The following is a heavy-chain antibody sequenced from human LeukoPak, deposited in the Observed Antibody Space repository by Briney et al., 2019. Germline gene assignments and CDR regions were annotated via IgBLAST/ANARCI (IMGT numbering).Heavy chain of an antibody. D-gene: IGHD4-17*01. CDR2: IIPIFGTA. J-gene: IGHJ6*03. CDR1: GGTFSSYA. Sequence: ASVKVSCKASGGTFSSYAISWVRQAPGQGLEWMGGIIPIFGTANYAQKFQGRVTITTDESTSTAYMELSSLRSEDTAVYYCASVGTTVTTSTYYYYMDVWGKGTTVTVSS. CDR3: ASVGTTVTTSTYYYYMDV. V-gene: IGHV1-69*05.